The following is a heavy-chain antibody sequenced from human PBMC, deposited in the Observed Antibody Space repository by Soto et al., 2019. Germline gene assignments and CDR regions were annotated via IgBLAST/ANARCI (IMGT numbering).Heavy chain of an antibody. J-gene: IGHJ4*02. V-gene: IGHV3-7*01. CDR2: IKQDGSAE. CDR1: GFNFNYHW. D-gene: IGHD4-17*01. Sequence: GGSLRLSCAASGFNFNYHWMSWVRQAPGKGLEWVANIKQDGSAEYYVDSVKGRFSISRDNGKNSLYLQMNNLRAEDTAVYYCVRDVLGDYPYFDHWRQGTLVTVFS. CDR3: VRDVLGDYPYFDH.